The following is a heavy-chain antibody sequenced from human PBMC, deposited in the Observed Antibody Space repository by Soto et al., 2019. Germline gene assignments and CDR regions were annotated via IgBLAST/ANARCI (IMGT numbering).Heavy chain of an antibody. D-gene: IGHD6-13*01. CDR3: ASINSSSWKGPYYYGMDV. Sequence: GGSLRLSCAASGFSFSTYGMHWVRQAPGKGLEWVAVISYDGSNKYYADSVKGRFTISRDNSKNTLYLQMNSLRAEDTAVYYCASINSSSWKGPYYYGMDVWGQGTTVTVSS. V-gene: IGHV3-30*03. CDR1: GFSFSTYG. J-gene: IGHJ6*02. CDR2: ISYDGSNK.